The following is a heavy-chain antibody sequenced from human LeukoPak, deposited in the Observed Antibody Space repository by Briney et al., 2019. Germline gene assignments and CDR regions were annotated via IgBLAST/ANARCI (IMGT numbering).Heavy chain of an antibody. D-gene: IGHD6-13*01. CDR2: IYSSGNT. J-gene: IGHJ4*02. Sequence: PSGTPSLTCTVSDDSFSTYYYTWIREPAGKGVEWIGRIYSSGNTNYNPSLKSRVTISVDTSKSQLFLNLRSVTAADTAMYYCARWGAAAGADYWGQGTLVIVSS. CDR1: DDSFSTYY. CDR3: ARWGAAAGADY. V-gene: IGHV4-4*07.